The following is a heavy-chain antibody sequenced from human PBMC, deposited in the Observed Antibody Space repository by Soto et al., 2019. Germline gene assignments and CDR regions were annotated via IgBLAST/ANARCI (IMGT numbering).Heavy chain of an antibody. V-gene: IGHV1-3*01. CDR1: GYTFTSYA. D-gene: IGHD2-8*01. Sequence: ASVKVSCKASGYTFTSYAMHWVRQAPGQRLEWMGWINAGNGNTKYSQKFQGRVTITRDTSANTAYMELSSLRSEDTAVYYCARAVSLDAFDIWGQGTMVTVSS. J-gene: IGHJ3*02. CDR3: ARAVSLDAFDI. CDR2: INAGNGNT.